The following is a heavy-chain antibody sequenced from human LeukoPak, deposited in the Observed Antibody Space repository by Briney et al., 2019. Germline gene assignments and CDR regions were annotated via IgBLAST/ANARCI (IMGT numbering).Heavy chain of an antibody. CDR1: GFTFSSYA. J-gene: IGHJ4*02. Sequence: GGSLRLSCAASGFTFSSYAMHWVRQAPGKGLEYVSAISINGGGKYYANSVKGRFTIYRQNSKNTLYVQMGSLRAEDMAVYYCARGPTKNGYRSSQFDYWGQGTLVTVSS. CDR2: ISINGGGK. V-gene: IGHV3-64*01. D-gene: IGHD6-13*01. CDR3: ARGPTKNGYRSSQFDY.